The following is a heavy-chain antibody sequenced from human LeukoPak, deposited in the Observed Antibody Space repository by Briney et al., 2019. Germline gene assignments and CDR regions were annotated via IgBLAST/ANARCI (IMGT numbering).Heavy chain of an antibody. CDR2: ISYDGSNK. J-gene: IGHJ3*02. Sequence: PGGTLRLSCAASGFTFSSYGMSWVRQAPGKGLEWVAVISYDGSNKYYADSVKGRFTISRDNSKNTLYLQMNGLRAEDTAVYYCAKDEYYYGSGSYFGHDAFDIWGQGTMVTVSS. CDR3: AKDEYYYGSGSYFGHDAFDI. D-gene: IGHD3-10*01. CDR1: GFTFSSYG. V-gene: IGHV3-30*18.